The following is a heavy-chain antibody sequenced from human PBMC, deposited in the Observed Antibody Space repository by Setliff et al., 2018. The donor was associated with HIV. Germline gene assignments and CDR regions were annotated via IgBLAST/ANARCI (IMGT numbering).Heavy chain of an antibody. CDR1: GFTFGREW. Sequence: SGGSLRLSCAASGFTFGREWMSWVRQAPGKGLEWVANINEGGSEKTYVDSVKGRFSVSRDNAYNSLFLQMNSLRAEDTAVYYCARDHASTGFRGLIITSYYYMDAWGRGTTVTVSS. CDR3: ARDHASTGFRGLIITSYYYMDA. D-gene: IGHD3-10*01. CDR2: INEGGSEK. J-gene: IGHJ6*03. V-gene: IGHV3-7*03.